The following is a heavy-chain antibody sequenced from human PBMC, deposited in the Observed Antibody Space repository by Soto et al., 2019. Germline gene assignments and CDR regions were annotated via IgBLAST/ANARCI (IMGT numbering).Heavy chain of an antibody. CDR1: GDYIHVGGYY. Sequence: QVQLQESGPGLVKPSQTLSLTCSVSGDYIHVGGYYWRWIRQRPGKGLEWMGYIYYTGKTYYNPSLESRLTMSVDRSKNQFSLRLTSVTAADTAVYFCGRDLTSNANCIDPWGQGTLVTVSS. D-gene: IGHD2-2*01. CDR3: GRDLTSNANCIDP. J-gene: IGHJ5*02. V-gene: IGHV4-30-4*01. CDR2: IYYTGKT.